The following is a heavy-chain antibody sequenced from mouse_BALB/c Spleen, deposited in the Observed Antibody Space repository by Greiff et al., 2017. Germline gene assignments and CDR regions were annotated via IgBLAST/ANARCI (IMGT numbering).Heavy chain of an antibody. CDR2: INPDSSTI. J-gene: IGHJ1*01. Sequence: EVKLMESGGGLVQPGGSLKLSCAASGFAFSRYWMSWVRQAPGKGLEWIGEINPDSSTINYTPSLKDKFIISRDNAKNTLYLQMSKVRSEDTALYYCARPARATSFDVWGAGTTVTVSS. V-gene: IGHV4-1*02. CDR3: ARPARATSFDV. D-gene: IGHD3-1*01. CDR1: GFAFSRYW.